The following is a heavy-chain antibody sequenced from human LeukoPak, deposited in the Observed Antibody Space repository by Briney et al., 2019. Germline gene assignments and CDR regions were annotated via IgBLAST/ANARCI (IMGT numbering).Heavy chain of an antibody. Sequence: GGSLRLSCAASGFTFSSYWMSWVRQAPGKGLEWVANIKQDGSEKYYVDSVKGRFTISRDNAKNSLYLQMNSLRAEDAAVYYCARDGDTAMVYSDYWGQGTLVTVSS. D-gene: IGHD5-18*01. CDR3: ARDGDTAMVYSDY. J-gene: IGHJ4*02. CDR2: IKQDGSEK. V-gene: IGHV3-7*01. CDR1: GFTFSSYW.